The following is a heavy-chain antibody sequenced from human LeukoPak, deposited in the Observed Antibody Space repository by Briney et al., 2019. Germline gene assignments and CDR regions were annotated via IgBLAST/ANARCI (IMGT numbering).Heavy chain of an antibody. CDR1: GFSFSSYG. D-gene: IGHD2-2*01. CDR3: AKDIPQPYFDY. V-gene: IGHV3-30*02. Sequence: PGGSLRLSCAASGFSFSSYGMHWVRQAPGKGLEWMSFIRSDGSVKYYAGSVKGRFTISRDNPKNTLYLQMNSLRPEDTAVYYCAKDIPQPYFDYWGQGTLVTVSS. CDR2: IRSDGSVK. J-gene: IGHJ4*02.